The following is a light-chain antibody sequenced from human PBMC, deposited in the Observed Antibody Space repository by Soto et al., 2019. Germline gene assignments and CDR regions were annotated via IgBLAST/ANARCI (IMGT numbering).Light chain of an antibody. CDR1: SRVVGAYDY. V-gene: IGLV2-14*03. J-gene: IGLJ1*01. CDR2: YVD. CDR3: CSYADGSIYF. Sequence: QSVLTQPASVSGSPGQSITISCTGTSRVVGAYDYVSWYLQYPDKAPQLLIYYVDHRPSGVSSRFSGSKSGNTASLTISGLQAEDEGDYYCCSYADGSIYFFGTGTNVTVL.